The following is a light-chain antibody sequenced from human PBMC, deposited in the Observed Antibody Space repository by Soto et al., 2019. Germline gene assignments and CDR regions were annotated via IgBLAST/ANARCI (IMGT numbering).Light chain of an antibody. Sequence: IVMTQSPDSLAVSLGERATINCKSSRSILYNSNNKNYLTWYQQKPGQPPKLLISWASIRESGVPDRFSGSGSGTDFTLTISSLRAEDVAVYYCHQYYSAPYTFGQGTKLEIK. V-gene: IGKV4-1*01. J-gene: IGKJ2*01. CDR1: RSILYNSNNKNY. CDR3: HQYYSAPYT. CDR2: WAS.